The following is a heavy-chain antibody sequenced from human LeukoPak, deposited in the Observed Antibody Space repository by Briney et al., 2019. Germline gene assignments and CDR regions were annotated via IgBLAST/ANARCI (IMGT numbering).Heavy chain of an antibody. CDR1: GFTFSNYW. Sequence: PGGSLRLSCAASGFTFSNYWMNWVRQAPGKGLEWVASIKDDGSETYHVDSVKGRFTIARDNTKNSLRLQMNSLRVEDTAVYYCARALLLPIVTTLNEHAFDLWGQGTMVTVSS. V-gene: IGHV3-7*01. D-gene: IGHD3-16*02. CDR3: ARALLLPIVTTLNEHAFDL. CDR2: IKDDGSET. J-gene: IGHJ3*01.